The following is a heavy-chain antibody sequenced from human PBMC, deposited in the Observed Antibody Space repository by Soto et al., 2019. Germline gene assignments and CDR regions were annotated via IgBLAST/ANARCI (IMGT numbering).Heavy chain of an antibody. D-gene: IGHD1-26*01. CDR1: GGSISSSNW. CDR3: ARDGPGTATNWFDP. Sequence: QVQLQESGPGLVKPSGTLSLTCAVSGGSISSSNWWSWVRQPPGKGLEWIGEIYHSGSTNYNPSLKSRVTISVDKSTNQSSLKLTSVTAADTAMYYCARDGPGTATNWFDPWGQGTLVTVSS. V-gene: IGHV4-4*02. J-gene: IGHJ5*02. CDR2: IYHSGST.